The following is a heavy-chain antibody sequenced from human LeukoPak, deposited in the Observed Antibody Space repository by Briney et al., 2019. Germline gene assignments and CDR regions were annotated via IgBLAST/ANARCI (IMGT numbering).Heavy chain of an antibody. CDR1: GYTFTSYG. D-gene: IGHD4-17*01. V-gene: IGHV1-18*01. Sequence: ASVKVSCKASGYTFTSYGISWVRQAPGQGLEWMGWISAYNGNTNYAQKLQGRVTMTTDTSTSTAYMELRSLRSDDTAVYYCARGQAPTTVITTLDYYCGMDVWGQGTTVTVSS. J-gene: IGHJ6*02. CDR3: ARGQAPTTVITTLDYYCGMDV. CDR2: ISAYNGNT.